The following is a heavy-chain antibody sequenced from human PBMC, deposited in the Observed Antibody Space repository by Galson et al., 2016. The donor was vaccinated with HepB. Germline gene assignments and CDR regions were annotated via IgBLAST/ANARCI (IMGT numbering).Heavy chain of an antibody. CDR2: ISSDGSNQ. Sequence: SLRLSCAASGFTFSTSAVHWVRQAPGKGLEWVAVISSDGSNQFYADSVTGRFTISSDNSKDTLYLQMNSLRAEDTAVYYCAKDGGYTYALGYWGRGTLVTVSS. CDR1: GFTFSTSA. CDR3: AKDGGYTYALGY. D-gene: IGHD5-18*01. J-gene: IGHJ4*02. V-gene: IGHV3-30-3*01.